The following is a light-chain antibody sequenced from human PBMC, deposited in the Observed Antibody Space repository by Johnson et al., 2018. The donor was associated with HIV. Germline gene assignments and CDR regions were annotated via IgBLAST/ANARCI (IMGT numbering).Light chain of an antibody. CDR3: GTWDSSLSAYV. Sequence: HSVLTQPPSVSAAPGQKVTISCSGSSSNIGNNYVSWYQQLTGTAPKLIIYENNKRPSGIPDRFSGSKSGTSATLGITGLQTGDEADYYCGTWDSSLSAYVFGTGTKVTVL. CDR2: ENN. J-gene: IGLJ1*01. V-gene: IGLV1-51*02. CDR1: SSNIGNNY.